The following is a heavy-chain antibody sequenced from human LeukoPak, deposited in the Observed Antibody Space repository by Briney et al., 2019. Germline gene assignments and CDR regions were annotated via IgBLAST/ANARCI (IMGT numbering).Heavy chain of an antibody. V-gene: IGHV1-2*02. Sequence: GASVKVSCKTSGYTFTDYYLHWVRQAPGQGLEWMGWINPNSGGTKYAQKFQGRVTITADKSTSTAYMELSSLRSEDTAVYYCARDHEDSSGYYYQFDYWGQGTLVTVSS. CDR1: GYTFTDYY. CDR3: ARDHEDSSGYYYQFDY. CDR2: INPNSGGT. D-gene: IGHD3-22*01. J-gene: IGHJ4*02.